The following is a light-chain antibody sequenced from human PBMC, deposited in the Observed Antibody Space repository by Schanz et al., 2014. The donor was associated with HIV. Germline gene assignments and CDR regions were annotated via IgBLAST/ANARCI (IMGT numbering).Light chain of an antibody. Sequence: EIVLTQSPGSLSLSPGGRATLSCGASQRLSSSYLAWYQQKRDQPPRLVIYATSTRAAGIPDRFSGTGSGTDFTLTISSLEPEDFAVYYCQQYGGSPLTFGGGTKVEIK. CDR1: QRLSSSY. CDR2: ATS. CDR3: QQYGGSPLT. V-gene: IGKV3-20*01. J-gene: IGKJ4*01.